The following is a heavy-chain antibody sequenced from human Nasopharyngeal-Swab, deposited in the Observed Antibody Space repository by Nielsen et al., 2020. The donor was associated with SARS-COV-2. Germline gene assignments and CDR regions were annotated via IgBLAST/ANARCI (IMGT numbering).Heavy chain of an antibody. Sequence: SLRISCAASGFIFDDYAMHWVRQAPGKGLEWVSGISWNSGSTGYAVSVKGRFTISRDNAKNSLYLQMNSLRAEDTALYYCAKDGGGLTGDLYYFDYWGQGTLVTVSS. CDR3: AKDGGGLTGDLYYFDY. V-gene: IGHV3-9*01. J-gene: IGHJ4*02. D-gene: IGHD7-27*01. CDR1: GFIFDDYA. CDR2: ISWNSGST.